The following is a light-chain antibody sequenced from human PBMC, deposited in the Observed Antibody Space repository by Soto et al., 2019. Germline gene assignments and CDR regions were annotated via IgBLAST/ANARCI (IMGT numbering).Light chain of an antibody. J-gene: IGKJ5*01. CDR2: KAS. V-gene: IGKV1-5*03. Sequence: DIQMTQSPSTLSGSVGDRVTITCRASQTISSWLAWYQQKPGKAPKLLIYKASTLKSGVPSRFSGSGSGTEFTLTISSLQPDDFAVYYCQQRSNWPPITFGQGTRLDFK. CDR3: QQRSNWPPIT. CDR1: QTISSW.